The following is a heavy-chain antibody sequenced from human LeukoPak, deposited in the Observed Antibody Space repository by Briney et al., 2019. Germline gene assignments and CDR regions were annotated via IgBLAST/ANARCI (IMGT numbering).Heavy chain of an antibody. CDR2: IRYDGSNK. CDR1: GFTFSSYG. Sequence: GGSLRLSCAASGFTFSSYGMHWVRQAPGKGLEWVAFIRYDGSNKYYADSVKGRFTTSRDNSKNTLYLQMNSLRAEDTAVYYCAARTKRYFDWLGDYYYYYMDVWGKGTTVTISS. D-gene: IGHD3-9*01. V-gene: IGHV3-30*02. CDR3: AARTKRYFDWLGDYYYYYMDV. J-gene: IGHJ6*03.